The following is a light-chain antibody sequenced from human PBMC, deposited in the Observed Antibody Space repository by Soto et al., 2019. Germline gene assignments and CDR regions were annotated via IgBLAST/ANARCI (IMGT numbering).Light chain of an antibody. CDR3: QQYGTSPFT. CDR2: GAS. V-gene: IGKV3-20*01. CDR1: QSVSSNY. J-gene: IGKJ2*01. Sequence: EIVLTQSPDTLSLSPGERATLSCRASQSVSSNYVAWYQQKPGQAPRLLTHGASSRATGVPDRFIGRGSGTTFTLVISRLEPEDFAVYYCQQYGTSPFTFGQGTKVEI.